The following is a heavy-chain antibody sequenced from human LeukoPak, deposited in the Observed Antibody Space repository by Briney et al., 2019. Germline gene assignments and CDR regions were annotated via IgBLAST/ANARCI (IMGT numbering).Heavy chain of an antibody. CDR3: ARDGHPFDY. V-gene: IGHV3-7*01. CDR1: GFRFSSYW. J-gene: IGHJ4*02. Sequence: PGGSLRLSCAASGFRFSSYWMSWVRQAPGKGLEWVANINQDGSEKYYVDSVKGRFTISRDNAKNSLYLQMNSLRAEDTAEYFCARDGHPFDYWGQGTLVTVSS. CDR2: INQDGSEK.